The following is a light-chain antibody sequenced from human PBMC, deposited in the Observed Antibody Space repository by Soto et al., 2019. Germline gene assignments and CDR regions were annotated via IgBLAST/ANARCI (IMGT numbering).Light chain of an antibody. CDR1: SSDIGGYDY. CDR3: SSYAGSNNLV. Sequence: QSALTQPPSASGSPGQSVTISCTGTSSDIGGYDYVSWYQQHPGKAPKLIIYEVNKRPSGVPDRFSGSKFGNTASLTVSGLQAEDEADYYCSSYAGSNNLVFAGGTKVTVL. V-gene: IGLV2-8*01. CDR2: EVN. J-gene: IGLJ3*02.